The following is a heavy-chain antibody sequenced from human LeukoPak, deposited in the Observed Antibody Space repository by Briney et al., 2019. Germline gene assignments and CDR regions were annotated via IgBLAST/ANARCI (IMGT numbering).Heavy chain of an antibody. CDR3: AKVQSSGYHNWFDP. D-gene: IGHD3-22*01. Sequence: PGGSLRLSCAASGFTFSSYAMHWVRQAPGKGLEWVAVISYDGSNKYYADSVKGRFTISRDNSKNTLYLQMNSLRAEDTAVYYCAKVQSSGYHNWFDPWGQGTLVTVSS. CDR1: GFTFSSYA. V-gene: IGHV3-30-3*01. CDR2: ISYDGSNK. J-gene: IGHJ5*02.